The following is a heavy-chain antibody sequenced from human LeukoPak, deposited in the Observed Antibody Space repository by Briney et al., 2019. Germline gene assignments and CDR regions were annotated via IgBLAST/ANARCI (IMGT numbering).Heavy chain of an antibody. V-gene: IGHV3-30*02. J-gene: IGHJ4*02. CDR1: GFTFSSYG. D-gene: IGHD2-2*01. CDR2: IRYDGSNK. CDR3: AKQAVPAATIYFDY. Sequence: GGSLRLSCAAYGFTFSSYGMHWVRQAPGKGLEWVAFIRYDGSNKYYADSVKGRFTISRDNSKNTLYLQMNSLRAEDTAVYYCAKQAVPAATIYFDYWGQGTLVTVSS.